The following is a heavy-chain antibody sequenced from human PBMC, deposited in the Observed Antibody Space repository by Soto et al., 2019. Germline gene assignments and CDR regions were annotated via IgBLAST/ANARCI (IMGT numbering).Heavy chain of an antibody. Sequence: ASVKVSCQASGGTFISYAISWVRQAPGQGLEWMGWIIPIFGTANYAQKFQGRDTITADKSTSTPYMELSSLRSEDTAVYYCAVLCVDTAMEKYYYYRMHVRGQGTTVTVSS. J-gene: IGHJ6*01. CDR2: IIPIFGTA. D-gene: IGHD5-18*01. CDR3: AVLCVDTAMEKYYYYRMHV. V-gene: IGHV1-69*06. CDR1: GGTFISYA.